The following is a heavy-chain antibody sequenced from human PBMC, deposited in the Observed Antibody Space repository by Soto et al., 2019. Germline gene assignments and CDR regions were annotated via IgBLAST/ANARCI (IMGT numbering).Heavy chain of an antibody. CDR2: IIPIFGTA. CDR3: ARVLPPYRLYGDYAPVGY. CDR1: GGTFSSYA. V-gene: IGHV1-69*14. J-gene: IGHJ4*02. D-gene: IGHD4-17*01. Sequence: QVQLVQSGAEVKKPGSSVKVSCKASGGTFSSYAISWVRQAPGQGLDWMGGIIPIFGTANYAQKFQGRVTITADKSTNTAYMELSSLRSEDTAVYYCARVLPPYRLYGDYAPVGYWGQETLVTVSS.